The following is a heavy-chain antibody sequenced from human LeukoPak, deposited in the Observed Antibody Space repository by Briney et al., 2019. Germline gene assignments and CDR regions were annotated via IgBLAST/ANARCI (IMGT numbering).Heavy chain of an antibody. V-gene: IGHV1-2*04. Sequence: ASVKVSCKASGYTFTGCYMHWVRQAPGQGLEWMGWINPNSGGTNYAQKFQGWVTMTRDTSISTAYMELSRLRSDDTAVYYCAREDNTLPYFQHWGQGTLVTVSS. J-gene: IGHJ1*01. CDR1: GYTFTGCY. D-gene: IGHD2-15*01. CDR3: AREDNTLPYFQH. CDR2: INPNSGGT.